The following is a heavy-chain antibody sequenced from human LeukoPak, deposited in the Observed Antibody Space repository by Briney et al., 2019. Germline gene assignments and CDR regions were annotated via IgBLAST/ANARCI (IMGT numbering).Heavy chain of an antibody. CDR1: GFTFSSYG. CDR2: IRYDGSNK. Sequence: GGSLRLSCAASGFTFSSYGMHWVRQAPGKGREWVAFIRYDGSNKYYADSVKGRFTISRDNSKNTLYLQMNSLRAEDTAVYYCAKDGYYYDSKGAFDIWGQGTMVTVSS. J-gene: IGHJ3*02. V-gene: IGHV3-30*02. D-gene: IGHD3-22*01. CDR3: AKDGYYYDSKGAFDI.